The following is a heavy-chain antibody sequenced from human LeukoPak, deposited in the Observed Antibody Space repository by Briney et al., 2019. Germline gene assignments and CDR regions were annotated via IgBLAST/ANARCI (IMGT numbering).Heavy chain of an antibody. Sequence: KAGGSLRLSCAASGFTFSSYWMHWVRQAPGKGLVWVSRIYSDGSSTSYADSVKGRFTISRDSAKNTLYLQLNSLRAEDTAVYYCARGLGGYSYGSHDYWGQGTQVTVSS. CDR3: ARGLGGYSYGSHDY. CDR2: IYSDGSST. D-gene: IGHD5-18*01. J-gene: IGHJ4*02. V-gene: IGHV3-74*01. CDR1: GFTFSSYW.